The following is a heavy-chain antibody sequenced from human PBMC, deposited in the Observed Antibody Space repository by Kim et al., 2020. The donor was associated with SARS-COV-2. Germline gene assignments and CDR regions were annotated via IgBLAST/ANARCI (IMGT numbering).Heavy chain of an antibody. D-gene: IGHD6-19*01. Sequence: SETLSLTCTVSGGSISSYYWSWIRQPAGKGLEWIGRIYTSGSTNYNPSLKSRVTMSVDTSKNQFSLKLSSVTAADTAVYYCACESPPAGIAVFGGGYGMDVWGQGTTVTVSS. J-gene: IGHJ6*02. CDR1: GGSISSYY. CDR2: IYTSGST. V-gene: IGHV4-4*07. CDR3: ACESPPAGIAVFGGGYGMDV.